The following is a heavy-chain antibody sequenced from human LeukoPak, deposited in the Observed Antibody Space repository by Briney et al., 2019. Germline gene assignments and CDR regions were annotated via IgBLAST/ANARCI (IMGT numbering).Heavy chain of an antibody. CDR2: INHSGST. D-gene: IGHD4-17*01. V-gene: IGHV4-34*01. CDR3: ERRGPYGPFDY. J-gene: IGHJ4*02. Sequence: SETLSLTCAVYGGSFSGYYWSWIRQPPGKGLEWIGEINHSGSTNYNPSLKSRVTISVDTSKNQFSLRLSSVTAADTAVYYCERRGPYGPFDYWGQGTLVTVSS. CDR1: GGSFSGYY.